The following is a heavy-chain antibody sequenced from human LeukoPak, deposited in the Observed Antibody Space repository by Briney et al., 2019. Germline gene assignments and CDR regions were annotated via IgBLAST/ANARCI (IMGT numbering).Heavy chain of an antibody. J-gene: IGHJ4*02. CDR3: ARHGDYYGSGSRY. V-gene: IGHV4-34*01. CDR1: GGSFSGYY. CDR2: INYSGST. Sequence: SETLSLTCAVYGGSFSGYYWSWIRQPPGKGLEWIGEINYSGSTNYNPSLKSRVTISVDTSKNQFSLKLSSVTAADTAVYYCARHGDYYGSGSRYWGQGTLVTVSS. D-gene: IGHD3-10*01.